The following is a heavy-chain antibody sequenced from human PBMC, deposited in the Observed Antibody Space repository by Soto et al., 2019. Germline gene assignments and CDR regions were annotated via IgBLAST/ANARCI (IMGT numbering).Heavy chain of an antibody. V-gene: IGHV4-39*01. CDR3: ARRWMVRGVKPHYYYYYGMDV. D-gene: IGHD3-10*01. Sequence: SQTLSLTCTVSGGSISRSSYYWGWIRQPPGKGLEWIGSIYYSGSTYYNPSLKSRVTISVDTSKNQFSLKLSSVTAADTAVYYCARRWMVRGVKPHYYYYYGMDVWGQGTTVTVSS. J-gene: IGHJ6*02. CDR1: GGSISRSSYY. CDR2: IYYSGST.